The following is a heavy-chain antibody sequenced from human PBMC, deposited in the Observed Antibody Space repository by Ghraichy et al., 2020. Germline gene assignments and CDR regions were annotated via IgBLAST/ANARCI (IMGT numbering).Heavy chain of an antibody. CDR2: IYYSGST. CDR3: ARVYYYYYMDV. CDR1: GGSISSYY. V-gene: IGHV4-59*01. Sequence: SETLSLTCTVSGGSISSYYWSWIRQPPGKGLEWIGYIYYSGSTNYNPSLKSRVTISVDTSKNQFSLKLSFVTAADTAVYYCARVYYYYYMDVWGKGTTVTVSS. J-gene: IGHJ6*03.